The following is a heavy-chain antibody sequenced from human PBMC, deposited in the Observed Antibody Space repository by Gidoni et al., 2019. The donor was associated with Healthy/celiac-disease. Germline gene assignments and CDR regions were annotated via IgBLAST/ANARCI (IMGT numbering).Heavy chain of an antibody. J-gene: IGHJ4*02. CDR2: INHSGST. CDR1: GGSFSGYY. CDR3: ARGRYSGSYSIDY. Sequence: QVQLQQWGAGLLKPSETLSLTCAVYGGSFSGYYWSWIRQPPGKGLEWIGEINHSGSTNYNPSLKRRVTISVDTSKNQFSLKLSSVTAADTAVYYCARGRYSGSYSIDYWGQGTLVTVSS. V-gene: IGHV4-34*01. D-gene: IGHD1-26*01.